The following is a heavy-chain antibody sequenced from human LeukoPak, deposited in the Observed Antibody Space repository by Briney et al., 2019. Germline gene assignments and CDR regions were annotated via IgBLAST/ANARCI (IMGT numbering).Heavy chain of an antibody. CDR1: GFTFSSYS. D-gene: IGHD4-17*01. V-gene: IGHV3-21*01. CDR2: ISSSSSYI. Sequence: GGSLRLSCAASGFTFSSYSMNWVRQAPGKGLEWVSSISSSSSYIYYADSVKGGFPISRDNAKNSLYLQMNSLRAEDTAVYYCARAKRYGDYRAFDIWGQGTMVTVSS. CDR3: ARAKRYGDYRAFDI. J-gene: IGHJ3*02.